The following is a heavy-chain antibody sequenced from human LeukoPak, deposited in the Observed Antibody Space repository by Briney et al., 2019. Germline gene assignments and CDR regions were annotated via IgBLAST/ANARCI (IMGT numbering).Heavy chain of an antibody. CDR1: GFTFSSYG. J-gene: IGHJ4*02. CDR3: ARDGAYGDYGDY. CDR2: IWYDGSNK. V-gene: IGHV3-33*01. D-gene: IGHD4-17*01. Sequence: GGSLRLSCAASGFTFSSYGMHWVRQAPGKGLEWVAVIWYDGSNKYYADSVKGRFTISRDNSKNTLYLQMNSLRAEDTAVYYCARDGAYGDYGDYWGQGTLVTVSS.